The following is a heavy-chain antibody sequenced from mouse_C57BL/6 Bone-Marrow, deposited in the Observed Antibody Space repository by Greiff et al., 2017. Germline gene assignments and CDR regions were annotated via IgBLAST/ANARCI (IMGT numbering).Heavy chain of an antibody. J-gene: IGHJ1*03. CDR1: GFNIKDDY. D-gene: IGHD2-1*01. Sequence: VQLPQSGAELVRPGASVKLSCTASGFNIKDDYMHWVKQRPDQGLEWIGWIDPENGDTEYASKFQGKATITADTSSNTAYLQLSSLTSEDTAVYYCTTVDGNYGYFDVWGTGTTVTVSS. CDR2: IDPENGDT. V-gene: IGHV14-4*01. CDR3: TTVDGNYGYFDV.